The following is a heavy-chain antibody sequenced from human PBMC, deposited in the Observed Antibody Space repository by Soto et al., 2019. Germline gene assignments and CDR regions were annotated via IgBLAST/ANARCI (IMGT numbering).Heavy chain of an antibody. D-gene: IGHD2-2*01. J-gene: IGHJ4*02. CDR2: IIPILGIA. Sequence: ASVKVSCKASGGTFSSYTISWVRQAPGQGLEWMGRIIPILGIANYAQKFQGRVTITADKSTSTAYMELSSLRSEDTAEYYCARGGYLGYCSSTSCFDYWGQGTLVTVSS. CDR1: GGTFSSYT. V-gene: IGHV1-69*02. CDR3: ARGGYLGYCSSTSCFDY.